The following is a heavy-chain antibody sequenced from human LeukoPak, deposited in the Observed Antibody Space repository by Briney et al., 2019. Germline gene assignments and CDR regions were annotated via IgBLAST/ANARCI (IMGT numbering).Heavy chain of an antibody. Sequence: GGSLRLSCAASGFTFSSYWMSWVRQAPAKGLEWVANIKQDGSEKYYVDSVKGRFTISRDNAKNSLYLQMNSLRAEDTAVYYCARADYYGSGSYYKDYWGQGTLVTVSS. J-gene: IGHJ4*02. CDR3: ARADYYGSGSYYKDY. D-gene: IGHD3-10*01. CDR1: GFTFSSYW. V-gene: IGHV3-7*01. CDR2: IKQDGSEK.